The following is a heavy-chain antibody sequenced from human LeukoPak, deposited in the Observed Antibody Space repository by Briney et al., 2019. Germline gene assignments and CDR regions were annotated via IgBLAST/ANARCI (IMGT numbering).Heavy chain of an antibody. CDR2: ISYDGSNK. V-gene: IGHV3-30-3*01. CDR1: GFTFSSYA. CDR3: AKALNSGSYGAFDI. J-gene: IGHJ3*02. Sequence: GGSLRLSCAASGFTFSSYAMHWVRQAPGKGLEWVAVISYDGSNKYYADSVKGRFTISRDNAKNSLYLQMNSLRAEDMALYYCAKALNSGSYGAFDIWGQGTMVTVSS. D-gene: IGHD1-26*01.